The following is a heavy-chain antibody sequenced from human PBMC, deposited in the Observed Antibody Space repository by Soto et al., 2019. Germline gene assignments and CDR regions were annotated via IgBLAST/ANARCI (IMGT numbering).Heavy chain of an antibody. CDR1: GGTFSSHG. Sequence: QVQLVQSGAEVKKPGSSVKVSCKASGGTFSSHGIFWMRQAPGQGLEWMGGIIPSFGISNYAQRFQGRVTMTAGESTSTAYMELSRLRSDDTAVYYCARRAVYLGSGPYYFDYWGEVTLGTVSS. J-gene: IGHJ4*02. D-gene: IGHD6-19*01. CDR2: IIPSFGIS. CDR3: ARRAVYLGSGPYYFDY. V-gene: IGHV1-69*01.